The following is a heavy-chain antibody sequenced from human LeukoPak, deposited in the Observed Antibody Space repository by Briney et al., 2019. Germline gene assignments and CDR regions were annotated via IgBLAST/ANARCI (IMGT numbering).Heavy chain of an antibody. CDR2: IIPIFGTA. Sequence: SVKVSCKASGYTFTNYGISWVRQAPGQGLEWMGGIIPIFGTANYAQKFQGRVTITADESTSTAYMELSSLRSEDTAVYYCARTFDDAFDIWGQGTMVTVSS. J-gene: IGHJ3*02. CDR1: GYTFTNYG. D-gene: IGHD3-10*01. V-gene: IGHV1-69*13. CDR3: ARTFDDAFDI.